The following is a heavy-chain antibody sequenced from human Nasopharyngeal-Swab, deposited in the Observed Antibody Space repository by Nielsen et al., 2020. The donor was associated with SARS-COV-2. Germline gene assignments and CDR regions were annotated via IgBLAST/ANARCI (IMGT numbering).Heavy chain of an antibody. Sequence: SETLSLTCTVSGGSISSGSISSYYWSWIRQPPGKGLEWMGYFSYTGITNYNPSLKSRVTISVDMSKNQFSLKLSSVAAADTAVYYCAREVVGGLVDSWGQGTLVTVSS. D-gene: IGHD1-26*01. V-gene: IGHV4-61*01. CDR1: GGSISSGSISSYY. CDR2: FSYTGIT. J-gene: IGHJ4*02. CDR3: AREVVGGLVDS.